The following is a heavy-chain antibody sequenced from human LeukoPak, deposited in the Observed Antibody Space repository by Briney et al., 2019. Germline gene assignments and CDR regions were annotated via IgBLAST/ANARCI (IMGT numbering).Heavy chain of an antibody. D-gene: IGHD3-10*01. CDR2: IYYSGST. Sequence: SETLSLTCTVSGGSISSYYWSWIRQPPGKGLEWIGYIYYSGSTNYNPSLKSRVTISVDTSKNRFSLKLSSVTAADTAVYYCARAHYGSGSSKFDYWGQGTLVTVSS. CDR3: ARAHYGSGSSKFDY. CDR1: GGSISSYY. J-gene: IGHJ4*02. V-gene: IGHV4-59*01.